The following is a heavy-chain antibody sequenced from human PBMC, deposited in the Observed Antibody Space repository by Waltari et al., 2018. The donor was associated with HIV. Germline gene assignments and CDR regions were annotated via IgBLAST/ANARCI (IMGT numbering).Heavy chain of an antibody. V-gene: IGHV1-45*02. J-gene: IGHJ6*02. CDR2: ITPFNGNT. CDR1: GYTFTYRY. D-gene: IGHD3-10*01. Sequence: QMQLVQSGAEVKKTGSSVKVSCKASGYTFTYRYLHWVRQAPGQALESMGWITPFNGNTNYTQKFQDRVTMTRESSMSTADSELSSRRFEETARYYCARSRDYGAGKDYDMDVWGQGTTVTVSS. CDR3: ARSRDYGAGKDYDMDV.